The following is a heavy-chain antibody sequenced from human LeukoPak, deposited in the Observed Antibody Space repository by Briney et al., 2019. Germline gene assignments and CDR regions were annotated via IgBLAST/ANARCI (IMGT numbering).Heavy chain of an antibody. CDR2: IYTGGGT. J-gene: IGHJ5*02. Sequence: GGSLRLSCAVSGFSVRTNFMSWVRQAPGKGLEWVSVIYTGGGTDHADSVKGRFTISRDNSKNTLSLQMNSLRADDTAIYYCARDNSVGDNAWWFDPWGQGTLVTVSS. CDR3: ARDNSVGDNAWWFDP. V-gene: IGHV3-53*01. CDR1: GFSVRTNF. D-gene: IGHD1-26*01.